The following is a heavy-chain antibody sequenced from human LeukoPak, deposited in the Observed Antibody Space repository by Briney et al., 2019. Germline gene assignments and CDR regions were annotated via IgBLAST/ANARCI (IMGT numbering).Heavy chain of an antibody. CDR3: AREGRVSGYDFDC. J-gene: IGHJ4*02. V-gene: IGHV3-74*03. CDR1: GFTFSSYW. D-gene: IGHD5-12*01. Sequence: GGSLRLSCAASGFTFSSYWLHWVRQAPGKGLVRVSRINSDGSSITYADSVKGRFTISRDNAKNTLYLQMNSLRVEDTAVYYCAREGRVSGYDFDCWGQGTQVTVSS. CDR2: INSDGSSI.